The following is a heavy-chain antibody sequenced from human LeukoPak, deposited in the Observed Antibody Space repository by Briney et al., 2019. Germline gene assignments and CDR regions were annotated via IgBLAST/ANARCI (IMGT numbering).Heavy chain of an antibody. CDR1: GFSFGMYS. V-gene: IGHV3-48*01. CDR3: ARASGGYRGSFHLYLFDY. D-gene: IGHD1-26*01. J-gene: IGHJ4*02. CDR2: ISPSDSSI. Sequence: GGSLRLSCAASGFSFGMYSMIWVRQAPGKGLEWVSYISPSDSSIYYADSVKGRFIISRANVKNSLFLEMNSLRVEDRAVYYYARASGGYRGSFHLYLFDYWGQGTLVTVSS.